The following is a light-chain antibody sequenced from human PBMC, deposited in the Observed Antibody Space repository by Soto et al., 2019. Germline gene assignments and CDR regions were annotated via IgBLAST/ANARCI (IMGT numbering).Light chain of an antibody. CDR3: SSYTSSSTLV. CDR1: SSDVGGHNY. Sequence: QSALTQPASVSGSPGQSITISCTGTSSDVGGHNYVPWYQQHPGKAPKLMIYEVSNRPSGVSNRFSGSKSGNTASLTISGLQAEDEADYYCSSYTSSSTLVFGGGTKVTVL. V-gene: IGLV2-14*01. CDR2: EVS. J-gene: IGLJ2*01.